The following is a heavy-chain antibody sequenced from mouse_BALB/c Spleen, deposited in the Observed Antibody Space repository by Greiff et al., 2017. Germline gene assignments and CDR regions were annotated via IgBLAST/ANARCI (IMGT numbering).Heavy chain of an antibody. CDR3: ARHPMDY. V-gene: IGHV5-6*01. J-gene: IGHJ4*01. CDR1: GFTFSSYG. Sequence: DVQLVESGGDLVKPGGSLKLSCAASGFTFSSYGMSWVRQTPDKRLEWVATISSGGSYTYYPDSVKGRFTISRDNAKNTLYLQMSSLKSEDTAMYYCARHPMDYWGQGTSVTVSS. CDR2: ISSGGSYT.